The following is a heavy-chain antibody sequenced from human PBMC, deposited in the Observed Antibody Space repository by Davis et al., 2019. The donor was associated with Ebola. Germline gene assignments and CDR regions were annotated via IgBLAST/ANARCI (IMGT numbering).Heavy chain of an antibody. CDR3: TRSWGYQLPIRS. D-gene: IGHD2-2*01. V-gene: IGHV3-73*01. Sequence: GASLKISCASSGFTFSGSAMYWVRQASGKGLEWVGRITSKANSYATEYVASVKGRFTISRDDSKNTAYLQMNSLKTEDTAVYYCTRSWGYQLPIRSWGQGTLVTVSS. J-gene: IGHJ4*02. CDR2: ITSKANSYAT. CDR1: GFTFSGSA.